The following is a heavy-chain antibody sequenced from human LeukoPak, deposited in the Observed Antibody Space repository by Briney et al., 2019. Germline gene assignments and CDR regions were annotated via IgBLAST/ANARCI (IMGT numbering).Heavy chain of an antibody. CDR3: LVWKHVFDR. CDR2: MSYDGSKE. D-gene: IGHD5/OR15-5a*01. J-gene: IGHJ5*02. Sequence: GGSLRLSCAASGFTFSSCAMSWVRQAPGKGLEWVAVMSYDGSKECYADSVKGRFTISRDNSKNTLYLQMNSLRVEDTAVYYCLVWKHVFDRWGQGTLVTVSS. V-gene: IGHV3-30*03. CDR1: GFTFSSCA.